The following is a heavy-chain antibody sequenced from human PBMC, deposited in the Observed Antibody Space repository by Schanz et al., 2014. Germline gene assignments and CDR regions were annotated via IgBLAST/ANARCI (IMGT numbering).Heavy chain of an antibody. CDR1: GFTFSSYG. V-gene: IGHV3-30*02. Sequence: QVQLVESGGGVVQPGGSLRLSCAASGFTFSSYGMHWVRQAPGKGLEWVTFIRFDGSDKYYADSVKGRFSVSRDNSKNTLYVQMNSLRAEDTAVYYCAKSMYSTSWAFDLWGQGAQVTVSS. J-gene: IGHJ4*02. D-gene: IGHD2-2*01. CDR3: AKSMYSTSWAFDL. CDR2: IRFDGSDK.